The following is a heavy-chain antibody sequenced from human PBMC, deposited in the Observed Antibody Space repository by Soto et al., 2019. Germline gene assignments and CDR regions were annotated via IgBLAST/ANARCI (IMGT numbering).Heavy chain of an antibody. Sequence: QVQLQESGPGLVKPSGTLSLTCAVSGGSISSSNWWSWVRQPPGKGLEWVAVIWYDGSNKYYADSVKGRFTISRDNSKNTLYLQMNSLRAEDTAVYYCARDGRRYYDSFRGWFDPWGQGTLVTVSS. CDR2: IWYDGSNK. CDR1: GGSISSSNW. CDR3: ARDGRRYYDSFRGWFDP. D-gene: IGHD3-22*01. V-gene: IGHV3-33*08. J-gene: IGHJ5*02.